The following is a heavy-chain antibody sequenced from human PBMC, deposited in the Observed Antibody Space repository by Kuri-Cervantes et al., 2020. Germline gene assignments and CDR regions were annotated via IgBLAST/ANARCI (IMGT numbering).Heavy chain of an antibody. Sequence: SETLSLTCTVSGGSISRGSYSWSWIRQPAGKGLEWIGRIYTNGNTDYSPSLKSRVIMSVDTSNNRFSLELSSVTAADTAVYYCASSAEQWLVHRDAFDIWGQGTMVTVSS. J-gene: IGHJ3*02. CDR2: IYTNGNT. CDR3: ASSAEQWLVHRDAFDI. CDR1: GGSISRGSYS. D-gene: IGHD6-19*01. V-gene: IGHV4-61*02.